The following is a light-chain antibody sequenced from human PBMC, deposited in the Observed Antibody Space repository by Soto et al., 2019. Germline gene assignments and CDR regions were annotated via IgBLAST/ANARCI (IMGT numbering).Light chain of an antibody. CDR3: SSYTSSSTVL. J-gene: IGLJ2*01. CDR2: EVS. V-gene: IGLV2-14*01. Sequence: QSALTQPASVSGSPGQSITIYCTGTSSDVGGYNYVSWYQQHPGKAPKLMIYEVSNRPSGVSNRFSGSKSGNTASLTISGLQAEDEADYYCSSYTSSSTVLFGGRTKLTVL. CDR1: SSDVGGYNY.